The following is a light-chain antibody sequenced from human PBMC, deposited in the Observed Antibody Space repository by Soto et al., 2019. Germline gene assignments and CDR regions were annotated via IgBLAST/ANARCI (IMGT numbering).Light chain of an antibody. J-gene: IGKJ1*01. Sequence: EIVLTQSPGTVSLSPGERATLSCRASQCVRSGYLAWYQKKPGRAPRLRVYGASSRATGIPDRLGGGGSGTVCTPIISLGSRDHSAVYIGQEYGSPHTFGQGTKVDIK. CDR2: GAS. CDR3: QEYGSPHT. V-gene: IGKV3-20*01. CDR1: QCVRSGY.